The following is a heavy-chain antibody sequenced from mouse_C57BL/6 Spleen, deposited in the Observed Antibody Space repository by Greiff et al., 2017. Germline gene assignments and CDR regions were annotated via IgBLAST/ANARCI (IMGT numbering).Heavy chain of an antibody. CDR3: ARRRDGYYNYAMDY. Sequence: QVQLQQPGAELVKPGASVKLSCKASGYTFTSYWMHWVKQRPGRGLEWIGRIDPNSGGTKYNEKFKNKATLTVDKPSSTAYMQLSSLTSEDSAVDYCARRRDGYYNYAMDYWGQGTSVTVSS. CDR2: IDPNSGGT. CDR1: GYTFTSYW. V-gene: IGHV1-72*01. D-gene: IGHD2-3*01. J-gene: IGHJ4*01.